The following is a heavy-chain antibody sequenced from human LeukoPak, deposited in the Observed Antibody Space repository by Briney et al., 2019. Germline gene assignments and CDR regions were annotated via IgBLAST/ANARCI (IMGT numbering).Heavy chain of an antibody. J-gene: IGHJ6*02. CDR1: GDSVSSNSAA. V-gene: IGHV6-1*01. CDR2: TYYRSKWYN. CDR3: ARELTYCTNGVCYTDYYYGMDV. Sequence: SQTLSLTCAISGDSVSSNSAAWNWIRQSPSRGLEWLGRTYYRSKWYNDYAVSVKSRITINPDTSKNQFPLQLNSVTPEDTAVYYCARELTYCTNGVCYTDYYYGMDVWGQGTTVTVSS. D-gene: IGHD2-8*01.